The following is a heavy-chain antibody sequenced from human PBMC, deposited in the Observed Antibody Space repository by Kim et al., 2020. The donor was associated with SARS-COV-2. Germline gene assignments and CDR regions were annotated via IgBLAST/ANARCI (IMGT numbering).Heavy chain of an antibody. CDR3: ARDSFHCGGDCPFLL. J-gene: IGHJ4*02. D-gene: IGHD2-21*02. CDR1: GGSFSGYY. Sequence: SETLSLTCAVYGGSFSGYYWSWIRQPPGKGLEWIGEINHSGSTNYNPSLKSRVTISVDTSKNQFSLKLSSVTAADTAVYYCARDSFHCGGDCPFLLWGQGTLVTVSS. V-gene: IGHV4-34*01. CDR2: INHSGST.